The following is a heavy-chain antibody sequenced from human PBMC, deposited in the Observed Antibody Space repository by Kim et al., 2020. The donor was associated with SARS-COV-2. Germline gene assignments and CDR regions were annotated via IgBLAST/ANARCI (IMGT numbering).Heavy chain of an antibody. V-gene: IGHV4-39*01. J-gene: IGHJ4*02. D-gene: IGHD3-3*01. CDR1: GGSISSSSYY. CDR3: ARHPERTLTIFGVVSRHPFDH. Sequence: SETLSLTCTVSGGSISSSSYYWGWIRQPPGKGLEWIGSIYYSGSTYYNPSLKSRVTISVDTSKNQFSLKLSSVTAADTAVYYCARHPERTLTIFGVVSRHPFDHWGQGTRVTVPS. CDR2: IYYSGST.